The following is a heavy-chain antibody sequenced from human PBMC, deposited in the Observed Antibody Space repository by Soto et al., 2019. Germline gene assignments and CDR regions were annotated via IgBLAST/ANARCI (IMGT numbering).Heavy chain of an antibody. J-gene: IGHJ6*01. V-gene: IGHV3-15*01. CDR2: IKRIIDGETT. CDR1: GFTFSDAW. Sequence: EVQLVESGGGMVMPGGSLRLSCAASGFTFSDAWMTWIRQAPGKGLQCVGRIKRIIDGETTDYAAPVKGRFTISRDDSKNTLYLQMNSLKVEDTAMYYCVTDRGGGMDVWGQGTTVTVSS. CDR3: VTDRGGGMDV. D-gene: IGHD3-10*01.